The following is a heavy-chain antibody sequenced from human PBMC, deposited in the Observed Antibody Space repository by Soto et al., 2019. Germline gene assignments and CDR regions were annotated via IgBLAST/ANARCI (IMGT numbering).Heavy chain of an antibody. J-gene: IGHJ3*02. CDR2: IYYSGST. V-gene: IGHV4-31*03. D-gene: IGHD3-22*01. CDR1: GGSISSGGYY. CDR3: ARDYYDSSLGGVGAFDI. Sequence: SETLSLTCTVSGGSISSGGYYWSWIRQHPGKGLEWIGYIYYSGSTYYNPSLKSRVAISVDTSKNQFSLKLSSVTAADTAVYYCARDYYDSSLGGVGAFDIWGQGTMVTVSS.